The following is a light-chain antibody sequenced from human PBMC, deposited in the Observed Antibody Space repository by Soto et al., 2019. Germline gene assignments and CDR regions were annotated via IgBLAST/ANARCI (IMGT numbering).Light chain of an antibody. CDR3: QQSYSAPRT. J-gene: IGKJ2*01. Sequence: DIQMTQSPSSLPASVGDRVTITCRASQSITNYLGWYQQRPGKAPKLLIHAASNLQSGVPSRFSGSGSETDFSLTISSLQPEDFATYYCQQSYSAPRTFGQGTKLEIK. CDR2: AAS. CDR1: QSITNY. V-gene: IGKV1-39*01.